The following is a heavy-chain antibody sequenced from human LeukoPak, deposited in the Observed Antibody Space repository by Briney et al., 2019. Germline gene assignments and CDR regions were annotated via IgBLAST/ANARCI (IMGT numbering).Heavy chain of an antibody. V-gene: IGHV4-34*01. CDR2: INHSGST. CDR1: GGSFSGYY. J-gene: IGHJ6*03. D-gene: IGHD1-1*01. Sequence: SETLSLTCAVYGGSFSGYYWSWIRQPPGKGLEWIGEINHSGSTNYNPSLKSRVTISVDTSKNQFSLKLSSVTAADTAVYYCARLQLELSYYMDVWGKGTTVTVSS. CDR3: ARLQLELSYYMDV.